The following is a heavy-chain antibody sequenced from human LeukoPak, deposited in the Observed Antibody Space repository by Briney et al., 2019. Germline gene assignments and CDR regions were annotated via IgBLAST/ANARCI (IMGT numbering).Heavy chain of an antibody. CDR3: ARDRDCSGGSCYHIYGMDV. Sequence: PGRSLRLSCAASGFTFSSYGMHWVRQAPGKGLEWVAVIWYDGSNKYYADSVKGRFTISRDNSKNTLYLQMNSLRAEDTAVYYCARDRDCSGGSCYHIYGMDVWGQGTTVTVSS. D-gene: IGHD2-15*01. CDR2: IWYDGSNK. J-gene: IGHJ6*02. V-gene: IGHV3-33*01. CDR1: GFTFSSYG.